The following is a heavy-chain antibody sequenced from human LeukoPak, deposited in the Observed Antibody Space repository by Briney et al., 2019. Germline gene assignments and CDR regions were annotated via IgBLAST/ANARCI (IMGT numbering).Heavy chain of an antibody. CDR2: TYYRSKWYY. CDR3: AREPTTVPDRFDY. CDR1: GDSVSSNSAA. V-gene: IGHV6-1*01. Sequence: SQTLSLTCAISGDSVSSNSAAWNWIRQSPSRGLKWLGRTYYRSKWYYDYAVSVKSRIAISPDTSKNQFSLQLNSVTPEDSALYFCAREPTTVPDRFDYWGQGTLVTVSS. J-gene: IGHJ4*02. D-gene: IGHD4-17*01.